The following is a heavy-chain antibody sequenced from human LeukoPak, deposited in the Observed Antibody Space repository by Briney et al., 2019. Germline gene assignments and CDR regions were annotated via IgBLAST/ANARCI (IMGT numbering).Heavy chain of an antibody. D-gene: IGHD1-14*01. Sequence: GASVKVFCKASGHTFTTYYVHLVRQAPGQGLEWLGVINPSGDGTNYPQRFQGRVTLTRDTSTSTVYMELSSLGSEDTAIYYCAKETPNTGWFDPWGQGTLVTVSS. CDR1: GHTFTTYY. J-gene: IGHJ5*02. V-gene: IGHV1-46*01. CDR3: AKETPNTGWFDP. CDR2: INPSGDGT.